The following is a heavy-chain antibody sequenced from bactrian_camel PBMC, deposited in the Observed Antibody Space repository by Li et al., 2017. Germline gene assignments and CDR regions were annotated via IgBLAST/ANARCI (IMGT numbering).Heavy chain of an antibody. CDR2: IDSFDHK. J-gene: IGHJ4*01. D-gene: IGHD7*01. CDR1: GIRFSDYC. V-gene: IGHV3S53*01. Sequence: HVQLVESGGGSVQSGGSLRLSCAASGIRFSDYCMGWFRQAPGKEREGVAGIDSFDHKYLADSVKGRFTISRDSAENTVYLQMDNLEIEDTAIYYCNSWPPPPVEIGDGNWGQGTQVTVS. CDR3: NSWPPPPVEIGDGN.